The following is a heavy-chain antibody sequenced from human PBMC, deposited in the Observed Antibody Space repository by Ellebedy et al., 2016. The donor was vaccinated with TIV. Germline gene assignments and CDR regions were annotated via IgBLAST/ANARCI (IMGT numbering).Heavy chain of an antibody. V-gene: IGHV6-1*01. CDR2: TFYRSKWYN. J-gene: IGHJ4*02. D-gene: IGHD6-19*01. Sequence: SQTLSLTCAISGDSVSSNTTSWNWFRQSPSRGPELVGRTFYRSKWYNDYAASVRSRITITPDTSKNQFSLQLNSVTPEDTAVYYCAREDYSSGWYVRHWGQGTLVTVSS. CDR1: GDSVSSNTTS. CDR3: AREDYSSGWYVRH.